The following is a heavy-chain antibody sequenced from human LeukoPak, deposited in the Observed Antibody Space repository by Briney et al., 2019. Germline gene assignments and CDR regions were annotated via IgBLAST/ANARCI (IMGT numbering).Heavy chain of an antibody. V-gene: IGHV4-39*07. CDR3: ARGRAPNYDFWSGSTGKIFDY. D-gene: IGHD3-3*01. J-gene: IGHJ4*02. CDR1: GGSISSSSYF. CDR2: IYYRGSA. Sequence: PSETLSLTCTVSGGSISSSSYFWGWIRQPPGKGLEWIGSIYYRGSAYYNPSLKSRVTISVDTSKNQFSLKLSSVTAADTAVYYCARGRAPNYDFWSGSTGKIFDYWGQGTLVTVSS.